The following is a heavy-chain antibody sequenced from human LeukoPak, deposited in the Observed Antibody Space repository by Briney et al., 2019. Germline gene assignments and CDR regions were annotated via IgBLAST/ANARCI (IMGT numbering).Heavy chain of an antibody. CDR2: IRSSSSYI. J-gene: IGHJ4*02. Sequence: GGSLRLSCAASGFTFSSYAMSWVRQAPGKGLEWVSFIRSSSSYIYYADSVKGRFTISRDNAKNSLYLQMNSLRAEDAAVYYCARPGIAVAGEFFDYWGQGTLVTVSS. CDR1: GFTFSSYA. CDR3: ARPGIAVAGEFFDY. V-gene: IGHV3-21*01. D-gene: IGHD6-19*01.